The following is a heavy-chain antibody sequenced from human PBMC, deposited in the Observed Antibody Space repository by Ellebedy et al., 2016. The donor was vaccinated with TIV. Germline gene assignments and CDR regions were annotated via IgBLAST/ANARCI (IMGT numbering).Heavy chain of an antibody. J-gene: IGHJ1*01. CDR2: IYYIGNT. CDR3: AGQTIAAGGTEEYFHH. V-gene: IGHV4-39*01. CDR1: GGSISSSSYY. D-gene: IGHD6-13*01. Sequence: MPSETLSLTCTVSGGSISSSSYYWGWIRQPPGKGLEWIGSIYYIGNTYYTPSLKRRVTMSVDTSKNQFSLQLSSVTAADTAVYYCAGQTIAAGGTEEYFHHWGQGTLVTVSS.